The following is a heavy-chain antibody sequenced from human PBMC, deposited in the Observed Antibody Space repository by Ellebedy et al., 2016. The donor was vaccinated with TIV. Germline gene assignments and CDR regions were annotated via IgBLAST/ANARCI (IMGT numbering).Heavy chain of an antibody. V-gene: IGHV3-48*02. Sequence: GESLKISCAASGFSFRSYSMNWVRQAPGKGLEWVSYINENSATNNYADSVRGRFTISRDNAKNSLSLQMNSLRDEDTAVYFCARLGTATGVDYWGQGTLVTVSS. CDR1: GFSFRSYS. J-gene: IGHJ4*02. CDR2: INENSATN. D-gene: IGHD5-18*01. CDR3: ARLGTATGVDY.